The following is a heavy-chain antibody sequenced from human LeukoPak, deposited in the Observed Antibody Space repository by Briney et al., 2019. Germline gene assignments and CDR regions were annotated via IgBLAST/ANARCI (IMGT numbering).Heavy chain of an antibody. V-gene: IGHV1-46*01. J-gene: IGHJ4*02. CDR3: ARGALVGATADARLNLFVY. Sequence: AASVKVSCKASGYTFTSYYMHWVRQAPGQGLEWMGIINPSGGSTSYAQKFQGRVTMTRDTSTSTVYMELSSLRSEDTAVHYCARGALVGATADARLNLFVYWGQGTLVTVSS. CDR2: INPSGGST. CDR1: GYTFTSYY. D-gene: IGHD1-26*01.